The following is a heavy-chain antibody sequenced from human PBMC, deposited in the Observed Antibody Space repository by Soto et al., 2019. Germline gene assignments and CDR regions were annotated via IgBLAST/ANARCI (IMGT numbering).Heavy chain of an antibody. V-gene: IGHV4-30-2*01. CDR3: ARGHYYYGMDV. J-gene: IGHJ6*02. Sequence: PSETLSLTCTVSNGSVSSGTYSWSWVRQPPGKGLAWIGYIYYSGTTYYTPSLKSRLTMSMDRANDHFSLNLTSVTAADTAVYFCARGHYYYGMDVWGQGITVTVSS. CDR1: NGSVSSGTYS. CDR2: IYYSGTT.